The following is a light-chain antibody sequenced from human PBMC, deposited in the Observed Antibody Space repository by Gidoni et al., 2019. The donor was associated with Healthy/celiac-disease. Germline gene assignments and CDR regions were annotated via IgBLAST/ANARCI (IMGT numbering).Light chain of an antibody. CDR1: QSVSSY. CDR2: DAS. J-gene: IGKJ1*01. CDR3: QRRSNWPPWT. V-gene: IGKV3-11*01. Sequence: EIVWTQSPATLSLSPGERATLSCRASQSVSSYLAWYQQKPGQAPRLLIYDASNRATGIPARFSGSGSGTDFTLTISSLEPEDFAVYYCQRRSNWPPWTFGQGTKVEIK.